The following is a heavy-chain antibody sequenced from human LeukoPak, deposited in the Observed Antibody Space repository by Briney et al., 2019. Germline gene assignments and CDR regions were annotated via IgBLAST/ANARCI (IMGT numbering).Heavy chain of an antibody. CDR3: AREDGPTYVGRFVH. D-gene: IGHD1-26*01. V-gene: IGHV3-30*02. CDR1: GFTFSNFG. J-gene: IGHJ5*02. Sequence: GGSLRLSCAASGFTFSNFGINWVRQAPGKGLEWVTFIQTDGNDKYYADSVKGRFTISRDNSKNTVFLQLNNVRAEDTAVYFCAREDGPTYVGRFVHWGQGTLVTVSS. CDR2: IQTDGNDK.